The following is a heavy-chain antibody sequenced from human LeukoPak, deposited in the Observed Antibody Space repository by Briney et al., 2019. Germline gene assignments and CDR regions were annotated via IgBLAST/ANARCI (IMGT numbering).Heavy chain of an antibody. V-gene: IGHV3-48*04. CDR3: ARHVVAVGFDY. Sequence: GGSLRLSCAASGFTFSNYSMNWVRQAPGKGLEWVSYTSIVGGTNSYADSLKGRFTISRDNAKNSLYLQMNSLRAEDTAIYYCARHVVAVGFDYWGQGTLVTVSS. D-gene: IGHD3-22*01. J-gene: IGHJ4*02. CDR1: GFTFSNYS. CDR2: TSIVGGTN.